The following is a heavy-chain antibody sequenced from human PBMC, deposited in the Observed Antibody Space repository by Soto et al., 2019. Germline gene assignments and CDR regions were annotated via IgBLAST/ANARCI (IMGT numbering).Heavy chain of an antibody. CDR2: IYYSGST. Sequence: SPTLSLTCTVSGGSISSGGYYWSWIRQHPGKGLEWIGYIYYSGSTYYNPSLKSRVTISVDTSKNQFSLKLSSVTAADTAVYYCACSVRGVTNYWGQGTLVTVSS. V-gene: IGHV4-31*03. CDR1: GGSISSGGYY. CDR3: ACSVRGVTNY. D-gene: IGHD3-10*01. J-gene: IGHJ4*02.